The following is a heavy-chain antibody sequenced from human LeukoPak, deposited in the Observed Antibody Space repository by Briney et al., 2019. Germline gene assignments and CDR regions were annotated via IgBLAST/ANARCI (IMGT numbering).Heavy chain of an antibody. D-gene: IGHD6-19*01. J-gene: IGHJ4*02. Sequence: GGSVRLSCAASGFNFITYWMHWLRQAPGKGRVWVSRINPDGSTTSYADSVKGRFTVSRDNAKNTLYLQMNSLRAEDTAVYYCARVSIGWYHFDYWGQGTLVTVSS. CDR2: INPDGSTT. CDR3: ARVSIGWYHFDY. CDR1: GFNFITYW. V-gene: IGHV3-74*01.